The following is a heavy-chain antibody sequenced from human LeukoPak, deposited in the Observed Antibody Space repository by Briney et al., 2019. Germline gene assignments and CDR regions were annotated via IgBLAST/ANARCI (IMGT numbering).Heavy chain of an antibody. Sequence: GGSLRLSCAASGFTFSSYSMNWVRQAPGKGLEWVSSISSSSSYIYYADSVKGRFTISRDNAKNSLYLQMNSLRAEDTAVYYCARDRDYYDSSGYYLPYAFDIWGQGTMVTVSS. V-gene: IGHV3-21*01. D-gene: IGHD3-22*01. CDR2: ISSSSSYI. J-gene: IGHJ3*02. CDR1: GFTFSSYS. CDR3: ARDRDYYDSSGYYLPYAFDI.